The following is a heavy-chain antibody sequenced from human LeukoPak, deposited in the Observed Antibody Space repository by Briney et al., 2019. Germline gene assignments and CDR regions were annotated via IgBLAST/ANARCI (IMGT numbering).Heavy chain of an antibody. D-gene: IGHD3-16*02. CDR2: ISGSGGST. CDR3: AISQRDYGDY. CDR1: GFNFRESW. Sequence: PGGSLRLSCVASGFNFRESWMNWVRQAPGKGLEWVSAISGSGGSTYYADSVKGRFTISRDNSKNTLYLQMNSLRAEDTAVYYCAISQRDYGDYWGQGTLVTVSS. V-gene: IGHV3-23*01. J-gene: IGHJ4*02.